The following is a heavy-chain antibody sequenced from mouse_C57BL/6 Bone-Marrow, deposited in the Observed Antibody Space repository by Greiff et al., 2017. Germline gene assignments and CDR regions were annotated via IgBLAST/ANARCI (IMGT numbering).Heavy chain of an antibody. CDR2: IYPGGGYT. J-gene: IGHJ2*01. D-gene: IGHD4-1*01. Sequence: QVKLLQSGAELVRPGTSVTMSCKASGYTFTNYWIGWAKQRPGHGLEWIGDIYPGGGYTNYNEKFKGKATLTADKSSRTAYMQFSSLTSEDSASYYCARSLWDLFDYWGQGTTLTVSS. V-gene: IGHV1-63*01. CDR3: ARSLWDLFDY. CDR1: GYTFTNYW.